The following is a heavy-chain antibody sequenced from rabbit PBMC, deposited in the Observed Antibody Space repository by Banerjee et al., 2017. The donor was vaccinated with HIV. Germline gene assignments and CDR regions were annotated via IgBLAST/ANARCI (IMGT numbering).Heavy chain of an antibody. J-gene: IGHJ4*01. Sequence: QQQLEESGGGLVKPGGTLTLTCKASGIDFSSSYYMCWVRQAPGKGLEWIGCIYTGSGSTYYASWAKGRLTISKTSSTTVTLQLTSLTAADTATYFCARDDVDNANSYVFNLWGPGTLVTVS. CDR3: ARDDVDNANSYVFNL. V-gene: IGHV1S45*01. CDR2: IYTGSGST. CDR1: GIDFSSSYY.